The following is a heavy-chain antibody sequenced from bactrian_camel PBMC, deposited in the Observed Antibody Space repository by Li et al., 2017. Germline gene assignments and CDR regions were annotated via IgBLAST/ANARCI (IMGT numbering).Heavy chain of an antibody. D-gene: IGHD6*01. J-gene: IGHJ4*01. V-gene: IGHV3S55*01. CDR2: IDGDGST. Sequence: HVQLVESGGGSVQAGGSLKLTCTASGRDFGGCSKAWFRQVPGKEREGIAFIDGDGSTRYLDFVKGRFTISKDNAQNTLYLQMNSLKPEDTAMYYCAASERAAPGPLNCGFALRSDVYDFWGQGTQVTVS. CDR1: GRDFGGCS. CDR3: AASERAAPGPLNCGFALRSDVYDF.